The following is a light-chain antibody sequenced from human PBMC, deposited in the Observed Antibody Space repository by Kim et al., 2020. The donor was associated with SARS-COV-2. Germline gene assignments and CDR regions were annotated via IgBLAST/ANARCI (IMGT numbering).Light chain of an antibody. J-gene: IGLJ3*02. Sequence: SYELTQPPSVSVSPGQTARITCSGDALPKQYAYWYHQKPGQAPVLVIYKDSERPSGIPERFSGSSSGTTVTLTISGVQAEDEADYYCQSADSSGTWVFGG. CDR3: QSADSSGTWV. V-gene: IGLV3-25*03. CDR1: ALPKQY. CDR2: KDS.